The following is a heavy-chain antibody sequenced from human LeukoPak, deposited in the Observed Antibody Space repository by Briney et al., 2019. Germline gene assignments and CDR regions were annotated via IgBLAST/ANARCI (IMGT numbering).Heavy chain of an antibody. V-gene: IGHV1-3*01. Sequence: ASVKVSCKASGYTFISYAMHWVRQAPGQRLEWMGWINAGNGNTKYSQKFQGRVTITRDTSASTAHMELSSLRSEDTAVYYCARGPPYEGPAARFDPWGQGILVTVSS. J-gene: IGHJ5*02. CDR1: GYTFISYA. CDR2: INAGNGNT. D-gene: IGHD2-2*01. CDR3: ARGPPYEGPAARFDP.